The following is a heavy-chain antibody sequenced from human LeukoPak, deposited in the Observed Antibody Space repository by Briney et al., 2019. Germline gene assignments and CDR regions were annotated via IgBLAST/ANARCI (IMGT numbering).Heavy chain of an antibody. V-gene: IGHV1-69*13. CDR1: GGTFSSYA. J-gene: IGHJ6*04. Sequence: GASVKVSCKASGGTFSSYAISWVRQAPGQGLEWMGGIIPIFGTANYAQKFQGRVTITADESTSTAYMELSSLRSADTAVYYCARADYYHYGMDVWGKGTTVTVSS. CDR2: IIPIFGTA. CDR3: ARADYYHYGMDV.